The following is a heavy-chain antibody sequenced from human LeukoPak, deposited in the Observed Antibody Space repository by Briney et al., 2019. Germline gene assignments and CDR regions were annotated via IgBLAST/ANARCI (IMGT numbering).Heavy chain of an antibody. J-gene: IGHJ4*02. CDR2: IDSSSYNI. CDR3: ARDLAYYYDRNYD. D-gene: IGHD3-22*01. Sequence: GGSLRLSCVASGFTFSSYTMNWVRQAPGKGLEWVSSIDSSSYNIYYADSVKGRFTISRDNAQSSVFLQMNSLRAEDTAVYYCARDLAYYYDRNYDWGQGTLFTVSS. V-gene: IGHV3-21*01. CDR1: GFTFSSYT.